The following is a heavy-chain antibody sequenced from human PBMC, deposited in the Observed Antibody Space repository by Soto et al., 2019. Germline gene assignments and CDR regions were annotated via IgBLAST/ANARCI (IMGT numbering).Heavy chain of an antibody. V-gene: IGHV1-3*01. CDR1: GYTFTSYA. D-gene: IGHD6-13*01. CDR2: INAGNGNT. J-gene: IGHJ4*02. Sequence: ASVKVSCKASGYTFTSYAMHWVRQAPGQRLEWMGWINAGNGNTKYSQKFQGRVTITRDTSASTAYMELSSLRSEDTAVYYCARGGSIAAAGIFFDYWGQGTLVTVSS. CDR3: ARGGSIAAAGIFFDY.